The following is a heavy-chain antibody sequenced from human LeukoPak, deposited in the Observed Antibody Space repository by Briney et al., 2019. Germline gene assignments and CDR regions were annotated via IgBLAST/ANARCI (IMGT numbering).Heavy chain of an antibody. Sequence: SVKVSCKASGGTFSSYAISWVRQAPGQGLEWMGRIIPILGIANYAQKLQGRVTMTTDTSTSTAYMELRSLRSDDTAVYYCARDGIQLWLDAFDIWGQGTMVTVSS. D-gene: IGHD5-18*01. CDR2: IIPILGIA. V-gene: IGHV1-69*04. CDR1: GGTFSSYA. J-gene: IGHJ3*02. CDR3: ARDGIQLWLDAFDI.